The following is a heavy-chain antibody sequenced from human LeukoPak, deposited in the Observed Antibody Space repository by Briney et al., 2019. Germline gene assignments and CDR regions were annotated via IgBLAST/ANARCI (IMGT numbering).Heavy chain of an antibody. CDR1: GFTFTSSA. Sequence: SVKVSCKASGFTFTSSAMQWVRQARGQRLEWIGWIVVGSGNTNYAQKFQERVTITRDMSTSTAYMELSGLRSEDTAVYYCAADKGTYYYGMDVWGQGTTVTVSS. V-gene: IGHV1-58*02. J-gene: IGHJ6*02. CDR3: AADKGTYYYGMDV. D-gene: IGHD3-10*01. CDR2: IVVGSGNT.